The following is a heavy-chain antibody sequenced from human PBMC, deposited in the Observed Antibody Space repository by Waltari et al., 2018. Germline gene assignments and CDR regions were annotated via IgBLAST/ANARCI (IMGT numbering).Heavy chain of an antibody. CDR2: ICHIGSP. CDR3: ARARGEYDFWNGYNDQ. D-gene: IGHD3-3*01. V-gene: IGHV4-4*02. J-gene: IGHJ4*02. CDR1: GGSISSNNW. Sequence: QVQLQESGPGLVKPSGTLSLTCAVSGGSISSNNWWSWVRQSPGKGLEWVGEICHIGSPNYNPSLKSRVTISVDKSKNQFSLTLSSVTAADTAMYYCARARGEYDFWNGYNDQWGQGTLVTVTS.